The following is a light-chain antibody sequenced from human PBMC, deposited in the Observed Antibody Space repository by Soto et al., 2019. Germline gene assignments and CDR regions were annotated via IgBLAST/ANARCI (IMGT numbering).Light chain of an antibody. Sequence: QPVLTQSPSASASLGASVKLTCTLSSGHSNYAIAWHQQQSEKGPRYLMKLNSDGSHSKGDGIPDRFSGSSSGAERYLTLSSLQSEDEADYSCQTWGSGIVVFGGVTQLTVL. CDR1: SGHSNYA. J-gene: IGLJ2*01. CDR2: LNSDGSH. CDR3: QTWGSGIVV. V-gene: IGLV4-69*01.